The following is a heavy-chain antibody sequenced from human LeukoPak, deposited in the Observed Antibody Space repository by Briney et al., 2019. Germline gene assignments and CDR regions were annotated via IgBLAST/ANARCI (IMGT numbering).Heavy chain of an antibody. CDR2: ISYDGSSK. D-gene: IGHD2-2*03. Sequence: PGGSLRLSCAASAFTFTRSSMHWVRLAPGKGLEWVAVISYDGSSKYYADSVKGRFTISRDNSKNTLHLQMNSLRAEDTAVYYCATHGSAHYYMDVWGKGTTVTISS. J-gene: IGHJ6*03. CDR1: AFTFTRSS. V-gene: IGHV3-30*04. CDR3: ATHGSAHYYMDV.